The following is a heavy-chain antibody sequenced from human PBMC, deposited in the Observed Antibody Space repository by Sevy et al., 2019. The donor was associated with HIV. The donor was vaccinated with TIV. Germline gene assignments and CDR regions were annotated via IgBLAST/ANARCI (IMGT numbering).Heavy chain of an antibody. CDR3: ARHKLSYDNNWIQDNWFDP. CDR2: IYPGDSET. V-gene: IGHV5-51*01. D-gene: IGHD1-1*01. Sequence: GESLKISCKGSGYSFSDYWIGWVRRKPGKGLEWMGIIYPGDSETRYNPSFKGQVTISADTSINTAYLEWRSLKASDTAMYYCARHKLSYDNNWIQDNWFDPWGQGTLVTVSS. J-gene: IGHJ5*02. CDR1: GYSFSDYW.